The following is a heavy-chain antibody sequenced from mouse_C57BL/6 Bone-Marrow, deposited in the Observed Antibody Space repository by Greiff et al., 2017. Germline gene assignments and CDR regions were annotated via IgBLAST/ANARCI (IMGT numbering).Heavy chain of an antibody. D-gene: IGHD1-1*01. CDR2: LDPSDSYT. CDR1: GYTFTSYW. Sequence: QVQLQQSGAELVMPGASVKLSCKASGYTFTSYWMHWVKQRPGQGLEWIGELDPSDSYTNYNQKFKGKSTWTVEKSSSTAYMQLSSLTSEDAAFYYCAREYYYGSSYLDYWGQGPTLTVSS. V-gene: IGHV1-69*01. CDR3: AREYYYGSSYLDY. J-gene: IGHJ2*01.